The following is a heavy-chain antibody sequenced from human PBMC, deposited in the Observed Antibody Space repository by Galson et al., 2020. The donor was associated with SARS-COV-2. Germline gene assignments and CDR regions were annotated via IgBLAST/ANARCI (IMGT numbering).Heavy chain of an antibody. V-gene: IGHV3-30*04. CDR1: GFTFSSYA. Sequence: GGSLRLSCAASGFTFSSYAMHWVRQAPGKGLEWVAVISYDGSNKYYADSVKGRFTISRDNSKNTLYLQMNSLRAEDTAVYYCARDWELDYVSGSYFPLTFDYWGQGTLVTVSS. J-gene: IGHJ4*02. CDR2: ISYDGSNK. CDR3: ARDWELDYVSGSYFPLTFDY. D-gene: IGHD3-10*01.